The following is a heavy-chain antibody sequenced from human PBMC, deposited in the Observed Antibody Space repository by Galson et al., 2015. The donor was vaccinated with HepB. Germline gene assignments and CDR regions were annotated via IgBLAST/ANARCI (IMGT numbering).Heavy chain of an antibody. Sequence: SVKVSCKAFGYTFISYGLNWVRQAPGQGLEWMGWISPYNGNTNYAQKLQGRVTLTTDTSTSTAYMELRSLRSDDTAVYYCARGTVTPDDYWGQGTLVIVSS. D-gene: IGHD4-17*01. CDR1: GYTFISYG. J-gene: IGHJ4*02. CDR2: ISPYNGNT. CDR3: ARGTVTPDDY. V-gene: IGHV1-18*04.